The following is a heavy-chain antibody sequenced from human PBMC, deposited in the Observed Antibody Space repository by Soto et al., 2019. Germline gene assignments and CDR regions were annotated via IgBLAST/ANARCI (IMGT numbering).Heavy chain of an antibody. CDR2: IIPMFGAP. CDR1: GDSFNSYT. J-gene: IGHJ4*02. V-gene: IGHV1-69*12. Sequence: QVQLVQSGAEVKKPGSSVKVSCKTSGDSFNSYTMSWVRQAPGQGLEWLGGIIPMFGAPNYAQKFQDRVTITADESTGTAYMELTCLRSEDTAVYFCARMTTVWGEAAYFDYWGQGTLVTVSS. D-gene: IGHD4-17*01. CDR3: ARMTTVWGEAAYFDY.